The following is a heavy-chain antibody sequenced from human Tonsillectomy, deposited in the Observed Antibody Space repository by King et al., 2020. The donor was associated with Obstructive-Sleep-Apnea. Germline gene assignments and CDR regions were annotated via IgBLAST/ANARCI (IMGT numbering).Heavy chain of an antibody. D-gene: IGHD3-16*02. J-gene: IGHJ3*02. CDR1: GYSFTNYW. V-gene: IGHV5-51*01. Sequence: QLVQSGAEVKKPGESLKISCEGSGYSFTNYWIAWVRQMPGKGLEWMGIIYPGDSHTRYSPSFQGQVTLSADKSINTAYLQWSSRKASDTAMYYCARGSTFGGIIGDFDIWGQGTMVTVSS. CDR3: ARGSTFGGIIGDFDI. CDR2: IYPGDSHT.